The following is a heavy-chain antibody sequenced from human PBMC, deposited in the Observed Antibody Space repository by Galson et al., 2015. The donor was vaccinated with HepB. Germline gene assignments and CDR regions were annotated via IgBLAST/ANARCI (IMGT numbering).Heavy chain of an antibody. CDR1: GFTFSSYA. CDR2: ISGSGGST. D-gene: IGHD3-3*01. J-gene: IGHJ3*02. V-gene: IGHV3-23*01. Sequence: SLRLSCAASGFTFSSYAMSWVRQAPGKGLEWVSAISGSGGSTYYADSVKGRFTISRDNSKNTLYLQMNSLRAEDTAVYYCAKFLMIPPDAFDIWGQGTMVTVSS. CDR3: AKFLMIPPDAFDI.